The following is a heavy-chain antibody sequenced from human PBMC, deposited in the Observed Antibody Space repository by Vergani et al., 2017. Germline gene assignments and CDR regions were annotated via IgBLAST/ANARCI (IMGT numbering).Heavy chain of an antibody. CDR2: IHPADPDT. CDR1: GYSFTNYW. J-gene: IGHJ4*02. V-gene: IGHV5-51*01. CDR3: ARLYGRDSSGSKYFDY. D-gene: IGHD3-22*01. Sequence: EVQLVQSGAEVKKPGESLKISCQISGYSFTNYWIGWVRQMPGKGLEWMGIIHPADPDTRYSPSFHGQITISVDKSISAAYLQRSSLRASDSAMYYCARLYGRDSSGSKYFDYWGQGTLVTVSS.